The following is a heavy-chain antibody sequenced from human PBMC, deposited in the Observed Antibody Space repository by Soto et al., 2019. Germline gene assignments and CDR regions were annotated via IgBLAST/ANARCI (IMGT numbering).Heavy chain of an antibody. D-gene: IGHD2-21*01. CDR1: GFIFDNSG. CDR2: ISWNGGNI. CDR3: VKAGVRDLIVEVPVYCDN. V-gene: IGHV3-9*01. Sequence: EVQLVESGGGLVQPGRSLRLSCAASGFIFDNSGMHWVRQAPGKGLEWVSGISWNGGNIGYADSVRGRFSISRDNAKDFLLLQMDSLRPDDTSFYYCVKAGVRDLIVEVPVYCDNWGQGTLVTVSS. J-gene: IGHJ1*01.